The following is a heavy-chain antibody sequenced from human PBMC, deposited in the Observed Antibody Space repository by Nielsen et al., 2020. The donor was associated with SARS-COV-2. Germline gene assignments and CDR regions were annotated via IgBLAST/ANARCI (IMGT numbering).Heavy chain of an antibody. CDR3: ARGGSVVVTAITYYYYYYGMDV. J-gene: IGHJ6*01. CDR2: INPDSGAT. V-gene: IGHV1-3*01. Sequence: WVRQAPGQGLEWMGWINPDSGATDYAQKFQGRVTITRDTSASTAYMELSSLRSEDTAVYYCARGGSVVVTAITYYYYYYGMDVWGQGTTVTVSS. D-gene: IGHD2-21*02.